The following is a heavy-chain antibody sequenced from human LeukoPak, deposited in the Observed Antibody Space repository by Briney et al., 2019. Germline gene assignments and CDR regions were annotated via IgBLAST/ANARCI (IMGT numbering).Heavy chain of an antibody. CDR3: ARARGGPLTYFDY. D-gene: IGHD3-10*01. CDR1: GFTFSSYE. V-gene: IGHV3-48*03. J-gene: IGHJ4*02. CDR2: ISSSGSTI. Sequence: GGPLRLSCAASGFTFSSYEMNWVRQAPGKGLEWVSYISSSGSTIYYADSVKGRFTISRDNAKNSLYLQMNSLRAEDTAVYYCARARGGPLTYFDYWGQGTLVTVSS.